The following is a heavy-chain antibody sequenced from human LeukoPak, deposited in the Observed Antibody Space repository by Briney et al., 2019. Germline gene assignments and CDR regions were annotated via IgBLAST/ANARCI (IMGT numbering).Heavy chain of an antibody. CDR1: GYTFTSYG. J-gene: IGHJ4*02. CDR2: ISAYNGNT. V-gene: IGHV1-18*01. CDR3: ARDGHLELRFDY. D-gene: IGHD1-7*01. Sequence: ASVKVSCKASGYTFTSYGISWVRQAAGQGRAWMGWISAYNGNTHSAQKLQGRVPMTKDTSTSTAYTELRSLRPDDTAVYSGARDGHLELRFDYWGQGTLVTVSS.